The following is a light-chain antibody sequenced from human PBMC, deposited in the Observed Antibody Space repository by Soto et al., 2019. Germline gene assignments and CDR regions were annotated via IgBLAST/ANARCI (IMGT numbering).Light chain of an antibody. CDR1: SSDIGGYDY. CDR2: GVT. V-gene: IGLV2-14*01. Sequence: QSALTQPASVSGSPGQSITISCTGTSSDIGGYDYVSWYQHHPGKAPKFIIYGVTNRPSGVSHRFSGSKSANTASLTISGLQAEDEADYYCTSYTSSSTHVCGTGAKVTGL. J-gene: IGLJ1*01. CDR3: TSYTSSSTHV.